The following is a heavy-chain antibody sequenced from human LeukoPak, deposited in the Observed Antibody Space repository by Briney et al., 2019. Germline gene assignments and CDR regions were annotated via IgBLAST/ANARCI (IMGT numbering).Heavy chain of an antibody. Sequence: ASVKVSCKASGYTFTGYYMHWVRQAPGQGLEWVGWINPNSGGTNYAQNFQGRVTMTRDTSISTAYMELSRLRSDDTAVYYCARGVLVIAASALDYWGQGTLVTVSS. J-gene: IGHJ4*02. D-gene: IGHD6-6*01. CDR1: GYTFTGYY. V-gene: IGHV1-2*02. CDR3: ARGVLVIAASALDY. CDR2: INPNSGGT.